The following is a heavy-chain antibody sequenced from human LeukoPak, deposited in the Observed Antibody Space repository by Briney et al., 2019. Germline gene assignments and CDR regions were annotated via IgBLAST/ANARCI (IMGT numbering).Heavy chain of an antibody. CDR1: GGSFSGYY. D-gene: IGHD5-18*01. J-gene: IGHJ4*02. CDR2: IYHSGST. CDR3: ARILYSYGQYYFDY. V-gene: IGHV4-34*01. Sequence: SETLSLTCAVYGGSFSGYYWSWIRQPSGKGLEWIGSIYHSGSTYYNPSLKSRVTISVDTSKNQFSLKLSSVTAADTAVYYCARILYSYGQYYFDYWGQGTLVTVSS.